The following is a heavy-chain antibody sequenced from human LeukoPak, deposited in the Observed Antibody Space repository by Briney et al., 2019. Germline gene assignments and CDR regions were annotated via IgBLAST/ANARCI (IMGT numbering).Heavy chain of an antibody. D-gene: IGHD5-18*01. CDR3: ARGGTYTYGSPFGY. CDR2: ISSNGGST. CDR1: GFTFSSYA. V-gene: IGHV3-64*01. J-gene: IGHJ4*02. Sequence: PGGSLRLSCAASGFTFSSYAMHWVRQAPGKGLEYVSDISSNGGSTYYANSVKGRFTISRDNSKITLYLQMGSLRTEDMAVYYCARGGTYTYGSPFGYWGQGTLVTVSS.